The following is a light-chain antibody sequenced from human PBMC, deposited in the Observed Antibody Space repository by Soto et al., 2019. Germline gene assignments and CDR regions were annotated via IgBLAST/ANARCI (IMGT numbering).Light chain of an antibody. Sequence: EIVLTQSPGTLSLSPGERSTLSCMSSQSVSNNYLAWYQQKPGQAPRLLIYGASSRPTGIPDRFSGSGSGTDFTLTISRLEPEDFAVYYRQQYGSSPVTFGQGTKVDIK. V-gene: IGKV3-20*01. CDR1: QSVSNNY. J-gene: IGKJ1*01. CDR2: GAS. CDR3: QQYGSSPVT.